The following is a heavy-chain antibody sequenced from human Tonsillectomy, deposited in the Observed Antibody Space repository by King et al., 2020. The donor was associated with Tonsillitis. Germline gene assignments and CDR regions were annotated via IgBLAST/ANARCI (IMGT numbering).Heavy chain of an antibody. CDR1: GFTFSSYD. CDR3: VRAPHLGAIDI. J-gene: IGHJ3*02. CDR2: IGIAGDP. V-gene: IGHV3-13*05. D-gene: IGHD3-16*01. Sequence: VQLVESGGGLVQPGGSLRLSCAASGFTFSSYDMHWVRQTTGKGLEWVSAIGIAGDPYYPGSVKGLFTISRENAKNSLYLQINSLRAGDTAVYYCVRAPHLGAIDIWGQGTMVTVSS.